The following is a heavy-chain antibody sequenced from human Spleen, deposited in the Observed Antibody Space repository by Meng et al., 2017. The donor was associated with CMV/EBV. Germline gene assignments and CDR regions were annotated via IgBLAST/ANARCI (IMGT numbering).Heavy chain of an antibody. CDR1: GFTFDDYA. Sequence: GGSLRLSCAASGFTFDDYAMHWVRQAPGKGLEWVAFIRYDGSNKYYADSVKGRFAISRDNSKNTLYLQMNSLRAEDTAVYYCAKGASSGYSDAFDIWGQGTMVTVSS. CDR3: AKGASSGYSDAFDI. D-gene: IGHD3-22*01. CDR2: IRYDGSNK. J-gene: IGHJ3*02. V-gene: IGHV3-30*02.